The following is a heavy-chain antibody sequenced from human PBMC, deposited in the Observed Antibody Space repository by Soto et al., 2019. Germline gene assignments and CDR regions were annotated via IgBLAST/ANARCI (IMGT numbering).Heavy chain of an antibody. D-gene: IGHD2-2*01. J-gene: IGHJ5*02. V-gene: IGHV1-69*13. CDR2: IIPIFGTA. CDR1: GGTLSSYA. Sequence: GASVKVFCKASGGTLSSYAISWVRQAPGQGLEWMGGIIPIFGTANYAQKFQGRVTITADESTSTAYMELSSLRSEDTAVYYCARVGCSSTSCYFLTWFDPWGQGTLVTVSS. CDR3: ARVGCSSTSCYFLTWFDP.